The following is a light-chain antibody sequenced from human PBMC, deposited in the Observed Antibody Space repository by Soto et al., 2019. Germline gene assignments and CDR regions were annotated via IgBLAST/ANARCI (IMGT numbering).Light chain of an antibody. CDR2: LGS. CDR3: MXALQTPRELT. J-gene: IGKJ4*01. CDR1: QSLLHSNGYNY. V-gene: IGKV2-28*01. Sequence: DIVMTQSPLSLPVTPGEPASISCRSSQSLLHSNGYNYLDWYLQKPGQSPQLLIYLGSNRASGVPDRFSGSGSGTDFTLKISRVEAEDVGVYYCMXALQTPRELTFGGGTKVEIK.